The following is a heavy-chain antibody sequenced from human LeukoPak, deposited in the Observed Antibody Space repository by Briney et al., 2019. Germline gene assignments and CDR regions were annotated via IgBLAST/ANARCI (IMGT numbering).Heavy chain of an antibody. V-gene: IGHV3-21*01. D-gene: IGHD3-3*01. CDR2: ISSSSSYI. CDR3: ARANYDFWSGPDAFDI. CDR1: GFTFSSYS. Sequence: GGSLRLSCAASGFTFSSYSMSWVRQAPGKGLEWVSSISSSSSYIYYADSVKGRFTISRDNAKNSLYLQMNSLRAEDTAVYYCARANYDFWSGPDAFDIWGQGTMVTVSS. J-gene: IGHJ3*02.